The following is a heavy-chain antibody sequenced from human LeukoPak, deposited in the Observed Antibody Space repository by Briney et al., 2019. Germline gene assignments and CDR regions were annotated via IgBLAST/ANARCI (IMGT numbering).Heavy chain of an antibody. D-gene: IGHD1-26*01. J-gene: IGHJ6*02. CDR3: ARSNSGSYYYYYGMDV. V-gene: IGHV3-30-3*01. CDR2: ISYDGSNK. Sequence: GGSLRLSCAASGFTFSSYAMHWVRQAPGKGLEWVAAISYDGSNKYYADSVKGRFTISRDNSKNTLYLQMNSLRAEDTAVYYCARSNSGSYYYYYGMDVWGQGTTVTVSS. CDR1: GFTFSSYA.